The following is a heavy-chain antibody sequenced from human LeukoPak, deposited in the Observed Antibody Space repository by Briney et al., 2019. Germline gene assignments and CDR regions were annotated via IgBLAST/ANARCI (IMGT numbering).Heavy chain of an antibody. J-gene: IGHJ4*02. CDR1: GASITDHC. CDR2: FCTTGST. V-gene: IGHV4-4*07. Sequence: SETLSLTCTVSGASITDHCWSWVRQPAGKGLEGIGRFCTTGSTSYNPALKSRASTSVDTSKNQFALKLNSVTAADTAVYYCAKGPRVTAAGHFDYWGQGTLVTVSS. CDR3: AKGPRVTAAGHFDY. D-gene: IGHD6-13*01.